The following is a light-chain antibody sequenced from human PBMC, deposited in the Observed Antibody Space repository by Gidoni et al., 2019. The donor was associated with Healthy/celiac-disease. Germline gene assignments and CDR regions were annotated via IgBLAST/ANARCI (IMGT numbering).Light chain of an antibody. Sequence: EIVLTQSPAPLSLSPGERATLSCRTSQSVSSYLAWYQQKPGQAPRLLIYDASNRATGIPPRFSGSGSGTDFTLTISSLEPEDFAVYYCQQRSNWPITFGQGTRLEIK. V-gene: IGKV3-11*01. J-gene: IGKJ5*01. CDR1: QSVSSY. CDR2: DAS. CDR3: QQRSNWPIT.